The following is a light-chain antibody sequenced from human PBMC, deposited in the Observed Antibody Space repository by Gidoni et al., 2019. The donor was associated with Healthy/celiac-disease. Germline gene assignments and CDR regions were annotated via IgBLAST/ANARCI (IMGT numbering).Light chain of an antibody. J-gene: IGKJ1*01. CDR3: QQYNSYSWT. Sequence: TITCRARQSISSWLAWYQQKPGKAPKLLIYKASSLESGVPSRFSGSGSGTEFTLTSSSLQPDDFATYYCQQYNSYSWTFGQGTKVEIK. CDR2: KAS. V-gene: IGKV1-5*03. CDR1: QSISSW.